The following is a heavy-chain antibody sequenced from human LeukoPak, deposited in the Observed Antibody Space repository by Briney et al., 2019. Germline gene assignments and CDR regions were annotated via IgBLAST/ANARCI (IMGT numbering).Heavy chain of an antibody. CDR3: AKGDHYYDSSGYHKEKTGDY. J-gene: IGHJ4*02. V-gene: IGHV3-30*18. D-gene: IGHD3-22*01. Sequence: GGSLRLSCAAYGFTFRSYGMHWVRQAPGKGLEWVAVISYDGSNKYYADSVKGRFTISRDNSKNTLYLQMNSLRAEDTAVYYCAKGDHYYDSSGYHKEKTGDYWGQGTLVTVSS. CDR1: GFTFRSYG. CDR2: ISYDGSNK.